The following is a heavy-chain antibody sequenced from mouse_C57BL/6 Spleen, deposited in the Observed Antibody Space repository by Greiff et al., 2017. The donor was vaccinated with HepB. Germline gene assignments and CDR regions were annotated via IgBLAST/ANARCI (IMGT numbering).Heavy chain of an antibody. CDR3: ARSWAGTDWYFDV. D-gene: IGHD4-1*01. J-gene: IGHJ1*03. CDR1: GYAFSSSW. CDR2: IYPGDGDT. V-gene: IGHV1-82*01. Sequence: QVQLQQSGPELVKPGASVKISCKASGYAFSSSWMNWVKQRPGKGLEWIGRIYPGDGDTNYNGKFKGKATLTADKSSSTAYMQLSSLTSEDSAVYFCARSWAGTDWYFDVWGTGTTVTVSS.